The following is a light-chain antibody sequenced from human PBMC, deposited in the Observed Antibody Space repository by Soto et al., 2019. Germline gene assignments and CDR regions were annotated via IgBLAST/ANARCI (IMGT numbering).Light chain of an antibody. J-gene: IGKJ2*01. V-gene: IGKV1-5*01. CDR1: QSISSW. Sequence: DIQMTQSPSTLSASVGDRVTITCRASQSISSWLAWYQQKPGKAPKLLIYDASSLESGVPSRFSGSGSGTEFTLAVISLQPDDFATDYCQQYNSYFGQGTKLEIK. CDR2: DAS. CDR3: QQYNSY.